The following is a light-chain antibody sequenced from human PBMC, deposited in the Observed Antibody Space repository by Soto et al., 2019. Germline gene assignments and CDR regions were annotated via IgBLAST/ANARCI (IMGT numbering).Light chain of an antibody. CDR3: HQYNSYPRT. V-gene: IGKV1-5*01. Sequence: DIQMTQSPSTLSASVGDRVTITCRASQSISTWLAWYQQKPGKAPKLLLYDASTWQSGVPSRFSGSGSGTEFTLTISSLQPDDFATYYCHQYNSYPRTFGQGTKVEIK. CDR2: DAS. J-gene: IGKJ1*01. CDR1: QSISTW.